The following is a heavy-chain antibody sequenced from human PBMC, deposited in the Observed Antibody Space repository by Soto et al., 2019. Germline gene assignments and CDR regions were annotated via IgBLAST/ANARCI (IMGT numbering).Heavy chain of an antibody. CDR2: VNSDESST. J-gene: IGHJ4*02. CDR3: VCFECGRTAVVTAMEANGY. CDR1: GFTFSSYW. D-gene: IGHD2-21*02. V-gene: IGHV3-74*01. Sequence: GGSLRLSCAASGFTFSSYWMHWVRQGPGKGLVWVSRVNSDESSTSYADSVKGRFTISRDNAKNTLYLQMSSLRVEDTALYYCVCFECGRTAVVTAMEANGYWGQGTLVTVPS.